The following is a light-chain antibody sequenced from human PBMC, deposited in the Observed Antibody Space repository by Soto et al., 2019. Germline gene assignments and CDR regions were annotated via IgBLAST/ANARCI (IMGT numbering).Light chain of an antibody. V-gene: IGKV3-15*01. CDR2: GAS. CDR1: QSVSSN. CDR3: QQYDNWPSLT. Sequence: EIVMTQSPATLSASPGERATLSCRASQSVSSNLAWYQQTPGQAPRLLIYGASTRATGIPARFSGSGSGTEFTLTISGLQSEDFAVYYCQQYDNWPSLTFGGGTKVEIK. J-gene: IGKJ4*01.